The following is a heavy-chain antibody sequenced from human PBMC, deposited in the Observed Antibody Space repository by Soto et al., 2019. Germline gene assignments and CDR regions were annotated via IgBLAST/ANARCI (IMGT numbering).Heavy chain of an antibody. CDR3: AKEPVGPDWYFDL. CDR2: ISGSGIST. V-gene: IGHV3-23*01. CDR1: GFLFSSFG. J-gene: IGHJ2*01. Sequence: PGGSLRISCATSGFLFSSFGMHCVRQAPGKGLEWVSGISGSGISTHYADSVKGRFTVSRDNSRNTLYLQMNSLRAEDTAVYNCAKEPVGPDWYFDLWGRGTLVTVSS.